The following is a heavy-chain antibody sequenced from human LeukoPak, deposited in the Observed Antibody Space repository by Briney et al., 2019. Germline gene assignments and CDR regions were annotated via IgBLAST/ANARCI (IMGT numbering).Heavy chain of an antibody. Sequence: GGSLRLSCAASGFTFSNAWMSWVRQAPGKGLEWVGRIKSKTDGGTTDYAAPVKGRFTISRDNSKNTLYLQMNSLRADDTAVYYCAKSHHVTAIDYWGQGTLVTVSS. CDR3: AKSHHVTAIDY. CDR2: IKSKTDGGTT. V-gene: IGHV3-15*01. J-gene: IGHJ4*02. D-gene: IGHD2-21*02. CDR1: GFTFSNAW.